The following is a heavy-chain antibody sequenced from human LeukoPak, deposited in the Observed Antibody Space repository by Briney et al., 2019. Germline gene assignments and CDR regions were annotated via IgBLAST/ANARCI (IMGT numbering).Heavy chain of an antibody. J-gene: IGHJ4*02. CDR2: IYYSGST. D-gene: IGHD1-1*01. V-gene: IGHV4-59*01. CDR1: GGSISSSY. Sequence: SETLSLTCTVSGGSISSSYWSWIRQPPGKGLEWIGYIYYSGSTNYNPSLKSRVTISVDTSKNQFSLKLSSVTAADTAVYYCARHTTTPDSYLAYWGQGTLVTVSS. CDR3: ARHTTTPDSYLAY.